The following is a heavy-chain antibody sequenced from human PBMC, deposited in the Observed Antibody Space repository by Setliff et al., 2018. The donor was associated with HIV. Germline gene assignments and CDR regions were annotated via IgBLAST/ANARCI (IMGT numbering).Heavy chain of an antibody. CDR2: INTNTGNP. CDR3: ARDLKRPNSNFWGGYPIPFDS. V-gene: IGHV7-4-1*02. CDR1: GYTFNNYA. D-gene: IGHD3-3*01. J-gene: IGHJ4*02. Sequence: WASVKVSCKASGYTFNNYAMNWVRQAPGQGLELMGWINTNTGNPTYAQGFTGRFVFSLDTSVSTAYLQISSLKAEDTAVYFCARDLKRPNSNFWGGYPIPFDSWGQGTLVTVSS.